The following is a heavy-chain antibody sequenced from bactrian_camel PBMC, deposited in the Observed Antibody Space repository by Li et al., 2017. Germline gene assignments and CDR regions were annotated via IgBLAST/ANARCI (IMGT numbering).Heavy chain of an antibody. J-gene: IGHJ4*01. CDR2: IDSKGRI. CDR1: GRTYTNWC. V-gene: IGHV3S57*01. D-gene: IGHD6*01. Sequence: QLVESGGGSVQTGGSLRLSCAASGRTYTNWCMGWFRQVPGKEREGLATIDSKGRIAYADSVKGRFTISKDNAKDTVYLQMNNLQPEDTAMYYCAEGRGSRGEHCYSLNYWGQGTQVTVS. CDR3: AEGRGSRGEHCYSLNY.